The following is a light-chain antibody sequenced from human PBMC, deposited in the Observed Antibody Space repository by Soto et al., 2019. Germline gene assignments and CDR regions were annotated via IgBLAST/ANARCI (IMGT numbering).Light chain of an antibody. V-gene: IGLV2-14*01. CDR2: EVS. CDR1: SSDVGGYNY. J-gene: IGLJ1*01. CDR3: SSYTSSSIDYV. Sequence: QSALTQPASVSGSPGQSITISCTGTSSDVGGYNYVSWYQQHPGKAPKLTIYEVSNRHSGVSNRFSGSKSGNTASLTISGLQAEDEADYYCSSYTSSSIDYVFGTGTKLTVL.